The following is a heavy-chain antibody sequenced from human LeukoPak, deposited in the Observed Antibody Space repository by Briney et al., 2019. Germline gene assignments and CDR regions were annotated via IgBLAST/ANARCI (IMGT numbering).Heavy chain of an antibody. V-gene: IGHV4-61*02. CDR1: GGSISSGSYY. CDR2: IYTSGST. J-gene: IGHJ4*02. D-gene: IGHD2-2*01. Sequence: SETLSLTCTVSGGSISSGSYYWSWIRQPAGKGLEWIGRIYTSGSTYYNPSLKSRVTISVDTSKNQFSLNLSSVTAADTAVYFCARDEGSSYPFDYWGQGTLVTVSS. CDR3: ARDEGSSYPFDY.